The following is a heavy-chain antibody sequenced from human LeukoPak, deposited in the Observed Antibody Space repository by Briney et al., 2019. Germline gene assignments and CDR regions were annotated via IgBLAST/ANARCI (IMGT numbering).Heavy chain of an antibody. CDR2: ISYDGSNK. CDR1: GFTFSSYG. V-gene: IGHV3-30*18. CDR3: AKPSDSSGWYGVAECFQH. J-gene: IGHJ1*01. D-gene: IGHD6-19*01. Sequence: GGSLRLSCAASGFTFSSYGMHWVRQAPGKGLEWVAVISYDGSNKYYADSVKGRFTISRDNSKNTLYLQMNSLRAEDTAVYYCAKPSDSSGWYGVAECFQHWGQGTLVTVSS.